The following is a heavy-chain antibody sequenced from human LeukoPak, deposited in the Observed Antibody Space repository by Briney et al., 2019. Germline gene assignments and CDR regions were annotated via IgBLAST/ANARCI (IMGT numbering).Heavy chain of an antibody. D-gene: IGHD1-1*01. CDR1: GGSISSYY. Sequence: PSETLSLTCTVSGGSISSYYWSWIRQPPGKGLEWIGYIYTSGSTNYNPSLKSRVAISVDTSKNQFSLKLSSVTAADTAVYYCAGTPLGRGGFDYWGQGTLVTVSS. V-gene: IGHV4-4*09. J-gene: IGHJ4*02. CDR3: AGTPLGRGGFDY. CDR2: IYTSGST.